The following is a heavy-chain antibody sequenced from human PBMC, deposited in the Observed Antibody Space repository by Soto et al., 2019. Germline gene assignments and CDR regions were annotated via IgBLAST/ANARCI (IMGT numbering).Heavy chain of an antibody. CDR3: ARSVHGFDY. V-gene: IGHV3-30-3*01. J-gene: IGHJ4*02. Sequence: QVPLVESGGGVVQPGRSLRLSCAASGFTFSSYAMHWVRQAPGKGLEWVAVISYDGSNKYYADSVKGRFTISRDNSKNTLYLQMNSLRAEDTAVYYCARSVHGFDYWGQGTLVTVSS. D-gene: IGHD1-1*01. CDR2: ISYDGSNK. CDR1: GFTFSSYA.